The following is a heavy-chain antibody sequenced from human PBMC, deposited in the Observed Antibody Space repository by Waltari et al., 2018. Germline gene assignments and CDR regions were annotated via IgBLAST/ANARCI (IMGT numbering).Heavy chain of an antibody. D-gene: IGHD6-19*01. V-gene: IGHV1-8*03. CDR2: MNPHSGNT. CDR1: GYTFTSYD. CDR3: AGELISGWYRDFDY. J-gene: IGHJ4*02. Sequence: QVQLVQSGAEVKKPGASVKVSCKASGYTFTSYDINWVGQATGQGREWMGWMNPHSGNTGYAQVFQGRVTITRSAAMSAAYMALSSLGSEDTAVYYCAGELISGWYRDFDYWGQGTLVTVSA.